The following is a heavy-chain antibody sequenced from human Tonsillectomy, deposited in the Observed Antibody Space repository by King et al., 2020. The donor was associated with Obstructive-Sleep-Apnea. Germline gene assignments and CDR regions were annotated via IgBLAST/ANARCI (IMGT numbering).Heavy chain of an antibody. D-gene: IGHD4-11*01. CDR1: GYSFTTYW. Sequence: QLVQSGAEAKKPGEALKISCKGSGYSFTTYWIGWVRQMPGKGLEWMGIIYPGDSDTRYSPSFQGQVTISVDKSISTAYLQWSSLKASDTAMYNCARQATLTTDLDYSGQGTLVTVSS. CDR2: IYPGDSDT. CDR3: ARQATLTTDLDY. V-gene: IGHV5-51*01. J-gene: IGHJ4*02.